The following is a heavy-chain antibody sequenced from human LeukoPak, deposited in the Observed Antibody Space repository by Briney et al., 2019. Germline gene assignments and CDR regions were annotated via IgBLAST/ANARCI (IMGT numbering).Heavy chain of an antibody. Sequence: ASVKVSCKVSGYTPTELSMHWVRQAPGKGLEWMGDFYPEDGETNYAQKFQGRVTMTEDTSTDTAYMELSSLRSEDTAVYYCTTWAGSPGCSGGSCYRNYYYYYGMDVWGQGTTVNVSS. D-gene: IGHD2-15*01. CDR1: GYTPTELS. V-gene: IGHV1-24*01. J-gene: IGHJ6*02. CDR2: FYPEDGET. CDR3: TTWAGSPGCSGGSCYRNYYYYYGMDV.